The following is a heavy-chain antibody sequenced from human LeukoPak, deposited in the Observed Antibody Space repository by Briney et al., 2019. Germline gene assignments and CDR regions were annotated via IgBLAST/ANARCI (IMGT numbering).Heavy chain of an antibody. CDR3: AKAHDSSGYWGSDAFDI. V-gene: IGHV1-8*03. CDR2: MNPNSGNT. J-gene: IGHJ3*02. Sequence: VSVKVSCKASGYTFTSYDINWVRQATGQGLEWMGWMNPNSGNTGYAQKFQGRVTITRDTSISTAYMELSSLRSEDTAVYYCAKAHDSSGYWGSDAFDIWGQGTMVTVSS. CDR1: GYTFTSYD. D-gene: IGHD3-22*01.